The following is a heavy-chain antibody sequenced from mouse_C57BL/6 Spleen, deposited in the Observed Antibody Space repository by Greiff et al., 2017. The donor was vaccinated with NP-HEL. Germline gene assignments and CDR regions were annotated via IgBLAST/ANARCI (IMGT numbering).Heavy chain of an antibody. CDR1: GFTFSSYA. J-gene: IGHJ4*01. D-gene: IGHD1-1*01. CDR3: ASEGGYYDGSSYDYAMDD. CDR2: ISDGGSYT. V-gene: IGHV5-4*03. Sequence: EVKLVESGGGLVKPGGSLKLSCAASGFTFSSYAMSWVRQTPEKRLEWVATISDGGSYTYYPDNVKGRSTLSRDNAKNNLYQHMSHLKSEDTGMYYCASEGGYYDGSSYDYAMDDWGQGTSVTVAS.